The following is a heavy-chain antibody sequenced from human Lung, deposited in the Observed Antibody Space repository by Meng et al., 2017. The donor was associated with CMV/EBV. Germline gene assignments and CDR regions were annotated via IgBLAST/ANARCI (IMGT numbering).Heavy chain of an antibody. Sequence: SVKVSCKASGYTFTAHYFHWVRQAPGQGLEWMGWIHPHRGDTNYAQQFQGRVTLTRDTSINTGYMELTRLTSDDTAVYYCARDNNWGPDYWGQGTRVTGSS. CDR3: ARDNNWGPDY. J-gene: IGHJ4*02. V-gene: IGHV1-2*02. D-gene: IGHD7-27*01. CDR2: IHPHRGDT. CDR1: GYTFTAHY.